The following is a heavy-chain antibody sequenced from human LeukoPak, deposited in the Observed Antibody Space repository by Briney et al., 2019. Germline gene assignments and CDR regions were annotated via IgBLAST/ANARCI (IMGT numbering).Heavy chain of an antibody. V-gene: IGHV4-4*02. CDR3: ARGGYGGNSYAFDI. Sequence: SETLSLTCAVSGGSISSSNWWSWVRQPPGKGLEWIGEIYHSGSTNYNPSLKSRVTISIDRSKNQFSLKLSSMTAADTAVYYCARGGYGGNSYAFDIWGQGTMVTVSS. J-gene: IGHJ3*02. CDR2: IYHSGST. D-gene: IGHD4-23*01. CDR1: GGSISSSNW.